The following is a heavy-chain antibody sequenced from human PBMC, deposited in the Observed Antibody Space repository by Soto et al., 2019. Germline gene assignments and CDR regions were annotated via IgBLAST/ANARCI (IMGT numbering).Heavy chain of an antibody. J-gene: IGHJ5*02. Sequence: ASVKVSCKASGYTFTGYYMHWVRQAPGQGLEWMGWINPNSGGTNYAQKFQGRVTMTRDTSISTAYMELSRLRSNDTAVYYCARDWGYDSSGYPHPAGWFDPWGQGTLVTVSS. V-gene: IGHV1-2*02. CDR2: INPNSGGT. CDR3: ARDWGYDSSGYPHPAGWFDP. CDR1: GYTFTGYY. D-gene: IGHD3-22*01.